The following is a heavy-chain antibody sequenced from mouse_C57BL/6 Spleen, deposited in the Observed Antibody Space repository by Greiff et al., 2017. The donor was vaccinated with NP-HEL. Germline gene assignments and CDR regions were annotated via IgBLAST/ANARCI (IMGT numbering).Heavy chain of an antibody. V-gene: IGHV3-6*01. CDR1: GYSITSGYY. D-gene: IGHD1-2*01. J-gene: IGHJ1*03. CDR3: ARGDGYFDV. Sequence: EVKLQESGPGLVKPSQSLSLTCSVTGYSITSGYYWNWIRQFPGNKLEWMGYISYDGSNNYNPSLKNRISITRDTSKNQFFLKLNSVTTEDTATYYWARGDGYFDVWGTGTTVTVSS. CDR2: ISYDGSN.